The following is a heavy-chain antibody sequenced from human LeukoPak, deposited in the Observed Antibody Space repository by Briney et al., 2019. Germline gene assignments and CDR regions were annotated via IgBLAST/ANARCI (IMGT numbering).Heavy chain of an antibody. CDR2: IYSGGST. CDR3: VRPWSYNWNDGYWFDP. D-gene: IGHD1-20*01. Sequence: GGSLRLSCTVSGFTVSSNSMSWVRQAPGKGLEWVSFIYSGGSTQYSDSVKGRFTISRDNSKNTLYLQMNSLRAEDTAVYYCVRPWSYNWNDGYWFDPWGQGTLVTVSS. J-gene: IGHJ5*02. CDR1: GFTVSSNS. V-gene: IGHV3-53*01.